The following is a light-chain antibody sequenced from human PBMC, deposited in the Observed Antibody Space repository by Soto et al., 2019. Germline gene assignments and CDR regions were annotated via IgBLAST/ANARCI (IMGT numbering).Light chain of an antibody. CDR2: EGS. CDR1: TSDVGSYNL. J-gene: IGLJ2*01. V-gene: IGLV2-23*01. Sequence: QSALTQPASVSGSPGQSITISCTGTTSDVGSYNLVSWYQQHPGKAPKLMIYEGSKRPSGVSNRFSGSKSGNTASLTISGLQAEDEADYYCCSYATSSVIFGGGTKLTVL. CDR3: CSYATSSVI.